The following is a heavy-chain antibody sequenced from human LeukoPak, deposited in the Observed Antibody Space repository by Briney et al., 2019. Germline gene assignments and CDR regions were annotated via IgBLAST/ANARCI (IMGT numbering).Heavy chain of an antibody. CDR2: IYSSGST. Sequence: SETPSLTRSVSVGSIRDYYWSWIRQPPGKGLEWIGYIYSSGSTSYNSSLKGQVTISLDTSKNQFSLKLSSVTAADTAVYYCARGNKYAGVFDYWGQGTLVTISS. J-gene: IGHJ4*02. V-gene: IGHV4-59*01. CDR1: VGSIRDYY. D-gene: IGHD1/OR15-1a*01. CDR3: ARGNKYAGVFDY.